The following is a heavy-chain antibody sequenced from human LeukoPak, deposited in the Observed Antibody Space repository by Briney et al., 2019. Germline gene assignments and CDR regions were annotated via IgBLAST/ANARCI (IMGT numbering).Heavy chain of an antibody. CDR3: ATPREALEYEGAFDI. Sequence: SQTLSLTCTVSGGSISSGDYYWSWIRQPPGKGLEWIGYIYYSGSTYYNPSLKSRVTISVDTSKNQFSLKLSSLTAADTAVYYCATPREALEYEGAFDIWGQGTMVTVSS. J-gene: IGHJ3*02. V-gene: IGHV4-30-4*08. D-gene: IGHD2/OR15-2a*01. CDR2: IYYSGST. CDR1: GGSISSGDYY.